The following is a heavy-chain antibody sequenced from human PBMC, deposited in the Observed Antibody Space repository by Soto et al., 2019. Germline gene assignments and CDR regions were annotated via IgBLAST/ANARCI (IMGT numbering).Heavy chain of an antibody. Sequence: GGSLRLSCAASGFTFSSYAMSWVRQAPGKGLEWVSAISGSGGSTYYADSVKGRFTISRDNSKNTLYLQMNSLRAEDTAVYYCAKGGYYDILTGYYKELDYWGQGTLVTVSS. J-gene: IGHJ4*02. CDR2: ISGSGGST. D-gene: IGHD3-9*01. CDR1: GFTFSSYA. V-gene: IGHV3-23*01. CDR3: AKGGYYDILTGYYKELDY.